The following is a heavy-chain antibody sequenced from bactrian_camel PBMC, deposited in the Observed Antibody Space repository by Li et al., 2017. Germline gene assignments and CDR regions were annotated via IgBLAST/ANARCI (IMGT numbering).Heavy chain of an antibody. CDR1: EDTIGNNC. J-gene: IGHJ4*01. D-gene: IGHD1*01. CDR3: AVYDAYAGRCCFREDYYDY. V-gene: IGHV3S1*01. Sequence: HVQLVESGGGSVQAGGSLKLTCVASEDTIGNNCMAWFRQAPGRGLEWASSYEYSGSTWYGDSVKGRFTISQDNASKTVVLQMNSLKPEDTAMYHCAVYDAYAGRCCFREDYYDYWGQGTQVTVS. CDR2: EYSGST.